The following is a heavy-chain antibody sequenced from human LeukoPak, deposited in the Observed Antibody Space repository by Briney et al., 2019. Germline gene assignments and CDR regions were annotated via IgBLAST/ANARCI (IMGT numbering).Heavy chain of an antibody. Sequence: PGGSLRLSCAASGFTFSRFAMHWVRQAPGKGLEWVAVISYHGSTEYYADSVKGRFTISRDNSNNKLYLQMNSLRVEDTAVYYCARDMRDSAQSRYFYGYEFDYWGQGTLVTVSS. J-gene: IGHJ4*02. CDR1: GFTFSRFA. V-gene: IGHV3-30-3*01. CDR3: ARDMRDSAQSRYFYGYEFDY. CDR2: ISYHGSTE. D-gene: IGHD5-18*01.